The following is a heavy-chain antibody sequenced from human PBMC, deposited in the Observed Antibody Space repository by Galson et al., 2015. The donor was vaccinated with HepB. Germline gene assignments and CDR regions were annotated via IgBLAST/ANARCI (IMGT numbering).Heavy chain of an antibody. CDR3: AAGSGYVKRY. D-gene: IGHD5-12*01. J-gene: IGHJ4*02. V-gene: IGHV3-23*01. CDR1: GFTFSSYA. CDR2: ISNSGGST. Sequence: SLRLSCAASGFTFSSYAMSWVRQAPGKGLEWVSGISNSGGSTYYADSVKGRFTISRDNSKNTLCLQMNSLRAEDTAVYYCAAGSGYVKRYWGQGNLVTVSS.